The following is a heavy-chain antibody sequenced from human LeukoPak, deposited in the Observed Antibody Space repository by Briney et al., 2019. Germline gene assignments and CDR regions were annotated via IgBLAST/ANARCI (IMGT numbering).Heavy chain of an antibody. CDR3: ARGGHYDSSGYPF. V-gene: IGHV4-59*01. CDR1: GGSIRTYY. CDR2: IYDRGYT. J-gene: IGHJ4*02. Sequence: PSETLSLTCTVSGGSIRTYYWSWIRQPPGKGLEWIGFIYDRGYTKYNPSLKSRATISVDMSKNQFSLKLSSVTAADTAVYYCARGGHYDSSGYPFWGQGTLVTVSS. D-gene: IGHD3-22*01.